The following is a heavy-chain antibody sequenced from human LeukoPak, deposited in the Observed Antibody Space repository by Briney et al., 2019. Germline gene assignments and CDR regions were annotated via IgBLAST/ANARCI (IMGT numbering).Heavy chain of an antibody. CDR1: GFTFSNYA. D-gene: IGHD2-2*01. CDR2: ISGSGGST. V-gene: IGHV3-23*01. Sequence: GGSLRLSCAAAGFTFSNYAMTWVRQAPGKGLEWVSSISGSGGSTYYADSVKGRFTISRDNAKNSLYLQMNSLRAEDTAIYYCGKECSSTTCYPWGQGTQVTVSS. J-gene: IGHJ4*02. CDR3: GKECSSTTCYP.